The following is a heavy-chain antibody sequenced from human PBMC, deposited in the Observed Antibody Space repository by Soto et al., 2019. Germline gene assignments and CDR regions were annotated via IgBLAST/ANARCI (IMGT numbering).Heavy chain of an antibody. CDR3: SGNPLPEY. V-gene: IGHV3-74*01. CDR1: GFSFSRSW. J-gene: IGHJ4*02. D-gene: IGHD2-2*01. CDR2: INGDGTTI. Sequence: QVMESGGGLVQPGGSLRLSCAASGFSFSRSWMHWFRQAPGKGLVWVSRINGDGTTITYADSVKGRFTISRDNAKNTLYLEMNSLRVEDTAVYYCSGNPLPEYWGQGTLVTVSS.